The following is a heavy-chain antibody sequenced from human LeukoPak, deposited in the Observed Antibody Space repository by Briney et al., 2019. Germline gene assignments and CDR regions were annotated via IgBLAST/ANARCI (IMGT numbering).Heavy chain of an antibody. CDR3: ARDPGWGALDY. V-gene: IGHV3-23*01. CDR2: VGGDDVT. D-gene: IGHD3-16*01. J-gene: IGHJ4*02. Sequence: GGSLRLSCAASGFTFSDYAMNWVRQAPGKGLEWVSVVGGDDVTYYKDSVKGRFTISRDNSKSTLSLQMNSLRLEDTAVYYCARDPGWGALDYWGQGALVIVSS. CDR1: GFTFSDYA.